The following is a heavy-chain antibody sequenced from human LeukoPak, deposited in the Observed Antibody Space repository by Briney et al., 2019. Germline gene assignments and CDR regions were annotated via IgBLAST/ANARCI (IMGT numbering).Heavy chain of an antibody. CDR1: GGSFSGYY. D-gene: IGHD2-2*01. Sequence: SETLSLTCAVYGGSFSGYYWSWIRQPPGKGLEWIGEINHSGSTNYNPSLKSRATISVDTSKNQFSLKLSSVTAADTAVYYCARGLVVPAAPHYYYYYMDVWGKGTTVTVSS. J-gene: IGHJ6*03. CDR2: INHSGST. CDR3: ARGLVVPAAPHYYYYYMDV. V-gene: IGHV4-34*01.